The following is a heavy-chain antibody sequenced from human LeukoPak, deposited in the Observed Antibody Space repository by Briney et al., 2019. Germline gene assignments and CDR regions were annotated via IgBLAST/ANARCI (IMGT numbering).Heavy chain of an antibody. V-gene: IGHV1-8*01. CDR1: GYTFTSYD. CDR2: MNPNSGNT. Sequence: ASVKVSRKASGYTFTSYDINWVRQATGQGLEWMGWMNPNSGNTGYAQKFQGRVTMTRNTSISTAYMELSSLRSEDTAVYYCARGLHDPRYGDYENYWGQGTLVTVSS. CDR3: ARGLHDPRYGDYENY. J-gene: IGHJ4*02. D-gene: IGHD4-17*01.